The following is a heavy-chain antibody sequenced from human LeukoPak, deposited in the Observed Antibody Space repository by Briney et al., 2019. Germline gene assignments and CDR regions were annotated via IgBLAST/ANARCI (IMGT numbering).Heavy chain of an antibody. J-gene: IGHJ6*02. D-gene: IGHD4-17*01. CDR2: ISASGGTT. V-gene: IGHV3-23*01. CDR3: ANLYGDSSDGMDV. Sequence: GGSLRLACAASGFTFAMTWVRRAPGQGLEWVSAISASGGTTYYADSGKGRFTISRDNTKNPLLLKLSSLRAEDTAVYFCANLYGDSSDGMDVWGQGTTVTVSS. CDR1: GFTFA.